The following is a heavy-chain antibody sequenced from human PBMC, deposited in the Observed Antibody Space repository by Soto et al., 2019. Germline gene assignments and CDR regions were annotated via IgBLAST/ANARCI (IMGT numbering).Heavy chain of an antibody. Sequence: QVQLVESGGGVVQPGRSLRLSCAASGFTFSSYAMHWVRQAPGKGLEWVAVISYDGSNKYYADSVKGRFTISRDNSKNPLYLQMNSLSAEDTAVYYCARDRDSSGWIDYWGQGTLVTVSS. CDR3: ARDRDSSGWIDY. J-gene: IGHJ4*02. CDR2: ISYDGSNK. D-gene: IGHD6-19*01. CDR1: GFTFSSYA. V-gene: IGHV3-30-3*01.